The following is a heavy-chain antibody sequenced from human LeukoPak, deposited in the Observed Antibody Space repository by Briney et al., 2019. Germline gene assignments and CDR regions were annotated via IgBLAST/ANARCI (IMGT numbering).Heavy chain of an antibody. CDR2: IYSGGST. V-gene: IGHV3-66*01. D-gene: IGHD3-16*02. Sequence: GGSLRLSCAASGFSVNINYMTWVRQAPGKGLEWVSGIYSGGSTYYADSVKGRFTISRDNAKNSLYLQMNSLRAEDTAVYYCARGLRLGELSLLYWGQGTLVTVSS. CDR1: GFSVNINY. J-gene: IGHJ4*02. CDR3: ARGLRLGELSLLY.